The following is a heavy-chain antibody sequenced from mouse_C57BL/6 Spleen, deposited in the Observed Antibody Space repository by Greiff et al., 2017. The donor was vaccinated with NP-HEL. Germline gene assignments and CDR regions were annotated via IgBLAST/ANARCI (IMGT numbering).Heavy chain of an antibody. CDR3: TVPTPYAMDY. D-gene: IGHD5-1*01. CDR2: IDPENGDT. CDR1: GFNIKDDY. V-gene: IGHV14-4*01. J-gene: IGHJ4*01. Sequence: VQLKESGAELVRPGASVKLSCTASGFNIKDDYMHWVKQRPEQGLEWIGWIDPENGDTEYASKFQGKATITADTSSNTAYLQLSSLTSEDTAVYYCTVPTPYAMDYWGQGTSVTVSS.